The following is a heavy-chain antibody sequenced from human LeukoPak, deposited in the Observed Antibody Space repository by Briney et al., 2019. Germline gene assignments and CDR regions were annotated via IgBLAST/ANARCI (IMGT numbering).Heavy chain of an antibody. CDR1: GGSISSSSYY. CDR3: ARDSTVYSSSLGNWFDP. D-gene: IGHD6-13*01. CDR2: IYYSGST. Sequence: KASETLSLTCTVSGGSISSSSYYWGWIRQPPGKGLEWIGSIYYSGSTYYNPSLKSRVTISVDTSKNQFSLKLSSVTAADTAVYYCARDSTVYSSSLGNWFDPWGQGTLVTVSS. V-gene: IGHV4-39*07. J-gene: IGHJ5*02.